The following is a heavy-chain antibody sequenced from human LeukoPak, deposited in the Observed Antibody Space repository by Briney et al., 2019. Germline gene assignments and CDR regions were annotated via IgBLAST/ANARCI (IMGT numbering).Heavy chain of an antibody. CDR3: ATAQTYYDILTGYSPGAFDI. CDR2: ISSSGSTI. CDR1: GFTFSDYY. V-gene: IGHV3-11*01. Sequence: GGSLRLSCAASGFTFSDYYMSWIRQAPGKGLEWVSYISSSGSTIYYADSVKGRFTISRDNAKNSLYLQMNSLRAEDTAVYYCATAQTYYDILTGYSPGAFDIWGQGTMVTVSS. D-gene: IGHD3-9*01. J-gene: IGHJ3*02.